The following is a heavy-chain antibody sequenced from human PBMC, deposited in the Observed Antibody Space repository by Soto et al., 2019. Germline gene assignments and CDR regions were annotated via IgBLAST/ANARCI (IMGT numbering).Heavy chain of an antibody. J-gene: IGHJ6*02. Sequence: GGSLRLSCAASGLTLSTSSMNWVRQAPGKGLEWISYIRRHTSVTAYADSVKGRFTISRDSAKNSLYMQMNSLRAEDTAVYYCAKQQGPGTPYYYAMDVWGQGTTVPSP. CDR1: GLTLSTSS. CDR2: IRRHTSVT. V-gene: IGHV3-48*01. D-gene: IGHD1-1*01. CDR3: AKQQGPGTPYYYAMDV.